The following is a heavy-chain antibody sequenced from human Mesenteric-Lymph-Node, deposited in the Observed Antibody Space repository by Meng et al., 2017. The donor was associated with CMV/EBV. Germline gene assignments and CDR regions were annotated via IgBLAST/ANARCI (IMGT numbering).Heavy chain of an antibody. CDR2: INSNSIYT. J-gene: IGHJ5*02. V-gene: IGHV3-21*01. CDR3: ARDRSCSGGSCYSGWFDP. D-gene: IGHD2-15*01. Sequence: GESLKISCAASGFTFTSYSMNWVRQAPGKGLEWVSSINSNSIYTNYADSVKGRLTISRDNAKNTVYLQMKSLRAEDTAIYYCARDRSCSGGSCYSGWFDPWGQGTLVTVSS. CDR1: GFTFTSYS.